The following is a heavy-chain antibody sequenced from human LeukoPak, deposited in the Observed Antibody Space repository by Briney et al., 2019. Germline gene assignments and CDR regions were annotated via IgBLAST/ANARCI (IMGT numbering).Heavy chain of an antibody. CDR3: ARGIPSDYYPLDY. Sequence: SGRSLRLSCAASGFTFSSYGMHWVRQAPGKGLEWVAVISYDGSNKYYADSVKGRFTISRDNSKNTLYLQMNNLRADDTAVYYCARGIPSDYYPLDYWGQGTLVTVSS. V-gene: IGHV3-30*03. CDR2: ISYDGSNK. J-gene: IGHJ4*02. D-gene: IGHD3-22*01. CDR1: GFTFSSYG.